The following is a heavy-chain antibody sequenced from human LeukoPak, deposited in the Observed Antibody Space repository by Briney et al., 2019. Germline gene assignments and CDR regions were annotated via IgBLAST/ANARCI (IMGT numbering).Heavy chain of an antibody. CDR3: ARGGAYSSSDFDY. CDR2: ITTTSKYT. D-gene: IGHD6-6*01. Sequence: GGSLRLSCAASGFTFSTSTMNWVRQAPGKGLEWVSSITTTSKYTYYADSVKGRCTISRDNGKNSLYLQMNSLRVEDTAVYYCARGGAYSSSDFDYWGQGTLVTVSS. V-gene: IGHV3-21*01. CDR1: GFTFSTST. J-gene: IGHJ4*02.